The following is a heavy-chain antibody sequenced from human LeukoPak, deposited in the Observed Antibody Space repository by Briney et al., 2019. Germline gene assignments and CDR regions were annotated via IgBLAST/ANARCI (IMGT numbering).Heavy chain of an antibody. CDR1: GFTFSNHG. D-gene: IGHD6-13*01. CDR2: ISPSGDIT. CDR3: AKDQRAAAGWGFDP. Sequence: GGSLRLSCAASGFTFSNHGMNWVRQAPGKGLEWVSGISPSGDITYYADSVKGRFTISRDNSKNTLYLQMNSLRPEDTAVYYCAKDQRAAAGWGFDPWGQGTLVTVSS. J-gene: IGHJ5*02. V-gene: IGHV3-23*01.